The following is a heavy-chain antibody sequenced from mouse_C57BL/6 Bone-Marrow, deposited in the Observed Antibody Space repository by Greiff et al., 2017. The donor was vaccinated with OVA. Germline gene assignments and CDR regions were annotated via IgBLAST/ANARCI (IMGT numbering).Heavy chain of an antibody. Sequence: EVQRVESGGGLVQPGESLKLSCESTEYEFPSHDMSWVRQTPEKRLELVAAINSDGGSTYYPDNMERLFIISRDNTKKTLYLQMSSLRSEATALYYCARHVTGPWFADWGQGTLVTVSA. D-gene: IGHD4-1*01. J-gene: IGHJ3*01. CDR2: INSDGGST. CDR3: ARHVTGPWFAD. V-gene: IGHV5-2*01. CDR1: EYEFPSHD.